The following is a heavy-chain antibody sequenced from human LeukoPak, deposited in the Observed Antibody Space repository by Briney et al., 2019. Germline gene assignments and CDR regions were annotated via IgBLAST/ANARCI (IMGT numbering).Heavy chain of an antibody. D-gene: IGHD3-9*01. CDR1: GGSITSYY. CDR3: ARENLVSYYDILTGPLDY. V-gene: IGHV4-59*01. Sequence: SETLSLTCTVSGGSITSYYWSLIRQPPGKGLEWIGYIYYSGSTNYNPSLKSRVTISVDTSKNQFSLKLSSVTAADTAVYYCARENLVSYYDILTGPLDYWGQGTLVTVSS. J-gene: IGHJ4*02. CDR2: IYYSGST.